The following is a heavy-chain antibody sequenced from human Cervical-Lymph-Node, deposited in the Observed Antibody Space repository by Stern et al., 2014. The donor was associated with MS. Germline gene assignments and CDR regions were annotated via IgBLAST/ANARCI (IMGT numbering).Heavy chain of an antibody. J-gene: IGHJ4*02. CDR2: IWYDGSNQ. Sequence: MQLVESEGGVVQPGRSLRLSCAASGFSFSRYAMHWVRQAPGKGLEWVALIWYDGSNQYYADSDTCRFPISRDNFKNTLYLQMHSLRAEDTAVYYCASAYSSSHYYFDYWGQGTLVTVSS. D-gene: IGHD6-13*01. CDR3: ASAYSSSHYYFDY. CDR1: GFSFSRYA. V-gene: IGHV3-33*01.